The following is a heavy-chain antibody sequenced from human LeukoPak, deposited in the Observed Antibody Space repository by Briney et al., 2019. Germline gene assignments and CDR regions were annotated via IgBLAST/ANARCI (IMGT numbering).Heavy chain of an antibody. V-gene: IGHV3-30*02. CDR2: IRHDGSDK. D-gene: IGHD2/OR15-2a*01. CDR1: GFTFGDYC. Sequence: PGGPLRLSCAASGFTFGDYCMHWLRQAPGKGLVWVAFIRHDGSDKWYADSVKGRFIISRDNSKNTMNLQMNSLGTEDTALYYCAKDLRDKYSFDKWGQGTLVTVSS. CDR3: AKDLRDKYSFDK. J-gene: IGHJ4*02.